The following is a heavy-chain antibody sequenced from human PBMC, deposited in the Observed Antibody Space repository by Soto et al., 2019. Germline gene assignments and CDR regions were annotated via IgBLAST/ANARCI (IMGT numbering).Heavy chain of an antibody. V-gene: IGHV3-30-3*01. CDR1: GLTFSSYA. Sequence: GGSVRLSCAASGLTFSSYAMHWVRQAPDKGLEWVAVISYDGSNKYYADSVKGRFTISRDNSKNTLYLQMNSLRAEDTAVYYCAGDIDAGYSSSWPTLYYYYGMDVWGQGTTVTVSS. CDR2: ISYDGSNK. CDR3: AGDIDAGYSSSWPTLYYYYGMDV. J-gene: IGHJ6*02. D-gene: IGHD6-13*01.